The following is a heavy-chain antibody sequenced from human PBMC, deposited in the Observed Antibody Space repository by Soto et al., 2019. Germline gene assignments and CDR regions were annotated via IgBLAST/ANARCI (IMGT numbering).Heavy chain of an antibody. CDR1: GFTFDNYA. CDR3: AKDTRPSLYTSSWFDH. D-gene: IGHD6-13*01. V-gene: IGHV3-9*01. Sequence: EVQLVESGGDVVQSGRSLRLSCVVSGFTFDNYAMHWVRHAPEKGLEWVSGISWNSGTKEYADSVKGRFTISRDNAKNSLHLQMSTLGAEDSAFYYCAKDTRPSLYTSSWFDHWGQGALVTVSS. CDR2: ISWNSGTK. J-gene: IGHJ5*02.